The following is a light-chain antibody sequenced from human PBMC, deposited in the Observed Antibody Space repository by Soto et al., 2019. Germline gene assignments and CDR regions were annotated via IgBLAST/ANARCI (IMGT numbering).Light chain of an antibody. J-gene: IGKJ1*01. V-gene: IGKV1-9*01. Sequence: GDRVSITCRASQDIAIYLAWYQQKPGEAPKLLIYAASTLHGGVPSRFSGSGSGTDFALTITSLQAEDFATYYCQQSYRTPRTFGQGTKVDI. CDR3: QQSYRTPRT. CDR1: QDIAIY. CDR2: AAS.